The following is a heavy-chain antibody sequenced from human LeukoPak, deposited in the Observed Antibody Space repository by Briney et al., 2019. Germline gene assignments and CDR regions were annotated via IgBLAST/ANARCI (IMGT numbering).Heavy chain of an antibody. CDR2: IYYSGST. Sequence: SETLSLTCTVSGGSISSYYWSWIRQPPGKGLEWIGYIYYSGSTNYNPSLKSRVTISVDTSKNQFSLELSSVTAADTAVYYCARGDYDYVWGSYLRGPFFPWGQGTLVTVSS. D-gene: IGHD3-16*02. J-gene: IGHJ5*02. CDR3: ARGDYDYVWGSYLRGPFFP. CDR1: GGSISSYY. V-gene: IGHV4-59*01.